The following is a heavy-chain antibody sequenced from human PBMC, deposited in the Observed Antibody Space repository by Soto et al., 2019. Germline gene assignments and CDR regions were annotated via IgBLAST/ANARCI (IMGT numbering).Heavy chain of an antibody. CDR2: IRSRAYGGTT. CDR3: TRDPYSGTYYPFDY. Sequence: PGGSLRLSCTASGSTFGDYAMSWARQAPGKGLEWVGFIRSRAYGGTTEYAASVKGRFTISRDDSKSIAYLQMNSLKTEDTAVYYCTRDPYSGTYYPFDYWGQGTLVTVSS. CDR1: GSTFGDYA. J-gene: IGHJ4*02. V-gene: IGHV3-49*04. D-gene: IGHD1-26*01.